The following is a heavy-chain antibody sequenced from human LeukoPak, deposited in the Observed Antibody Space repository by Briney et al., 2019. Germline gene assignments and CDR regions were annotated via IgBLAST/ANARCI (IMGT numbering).Heavy chain of an antibody. CDR1: GYSISSGDY. D-gene: IGHD2-15*01. V-gene: IGHV4-38-2*02. J-gene: IGHJ6*03. Sequence: PSETLSLTCTVSGYSISSGDYWGWIRQPPGKGLEWIGEINHSGSTNYNPSLKSRVTISVDTSKNQFSLKLSSVTAADTAVYYCARGKEYCSGGSCYGAYYYYYMDVWGKGTTVTVSS. CDR2: INHSGST. CDR3: ARGKEYCSGGSCYGAYYYYYMDV.